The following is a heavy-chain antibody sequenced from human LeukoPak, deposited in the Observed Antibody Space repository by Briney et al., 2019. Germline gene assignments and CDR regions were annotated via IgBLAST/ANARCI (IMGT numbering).Heavy chain of an antibody. J-gene: IGHJ4*02. CDR3: ARDVSYCSGGSCYSFLDY. CDR1: GYTFTSYG. V-gene: IGHV1-18*01. CDR2: ISAYNGNT. Sequence: ASVKVSCKASGYTFTSYGISWVRQAPGQGLEWMGWISAYNGNTNYAQKLQGRVTMTTDTSTSTAYMELRSLRSDDTAVYYCARDVSYCSGGSCYSFLDYWGQGTLVTVSS. D-gene: IGHD2-15*01.